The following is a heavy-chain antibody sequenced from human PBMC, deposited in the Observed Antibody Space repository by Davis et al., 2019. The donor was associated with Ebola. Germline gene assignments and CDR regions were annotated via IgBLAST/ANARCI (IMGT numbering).Heavy chain of an antibody. CDR3: ARGRSHRGYYYYGMDV. CDR2: INPSGGST. D-gene: IGHD1-14*01. Sequence: ASVKVSCKASGYTFTSYYMHWVRQAPGQGLEWMGIINPSGGSTSYAQKFQGRVTMTRDTSTSTVYMELSSLRSEDTAVYYCARGRSHRGYYYYGMDVWGKGTTVTVSS. V-gene: IGHV1-46*01. J-gene: IGHJ6*04. CDR1: GYTFTSYY.